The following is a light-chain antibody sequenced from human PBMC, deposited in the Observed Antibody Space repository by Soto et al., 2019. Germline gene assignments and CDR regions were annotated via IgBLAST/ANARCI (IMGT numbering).Light chain of an antibody. V-gene: IGLV2-18*01. CDR1: IDDVTAYYR. CDR3: SVYTRTRTYV. Sequence: QSALTQPPSVSGSPGQSVTISCSGTIDDVTAYYRVSWYQQTPGTAPKLMIYDVSNRPSGVPDRFSGSRSGNTASLTISGLQDEDEGDYYCSVYTRTRTYVFGTGTKLTVL. CDR2: DVS. J-gene: IGLJ1*01.